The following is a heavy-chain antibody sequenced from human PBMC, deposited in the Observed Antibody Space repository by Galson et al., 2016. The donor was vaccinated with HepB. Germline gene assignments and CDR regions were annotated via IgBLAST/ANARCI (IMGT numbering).Heavy chain of an antibody. J-gene: IGHJ3*01. CDR3: AKGGRDTSGYEN. CDR1: GFTFSSYA. Sequence: SLRLSCAASGFTFSSYAMTWVRQAPGKGLEWVSDISSSGDSTYYADSVKGRFTISRDNAKNTLYLQMNSLRVEDTAVYYCAKGGRDTSGYENWGQGTVVTVSS. V-gene: IGHV3-23*01. CDR2: ISSSGDST. D-gene: IGHD3-22*01.